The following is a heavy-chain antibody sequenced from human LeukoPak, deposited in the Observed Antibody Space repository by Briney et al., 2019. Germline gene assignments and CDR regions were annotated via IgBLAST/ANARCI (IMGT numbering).Heavy chain of an antibody. Sequence: SETLSLTCTVSGGSISSSSYYWGWIRQPPGKGLEWIGSIYYSGSTCYNPSLKSRVTISVDTSKNQFSLKLSSVTAADTAVYYCARQGWDYDFWSGYEVYWGQGTLVTVSS. J-gene: IGHJ4*02. CDR3: ARQGWDYDFWSGYEVY. CDR2: IYYSGST. V-gene: IGHV4-39*01. D-gene: IGHD3-3*01. CDR1: GGSISSSSYY.